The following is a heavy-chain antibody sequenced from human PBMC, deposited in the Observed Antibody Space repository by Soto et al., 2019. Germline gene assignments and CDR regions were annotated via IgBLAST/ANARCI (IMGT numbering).Heavy chain of an antibody. CDR3: ARNEYMVRGDGWFDP. J-gene: IGHJ5*02. V-gene: IGHV1-18*01. CDR2: ISTYNGNT. Sequence: QVQLVQSGAEVKKPGASVKVSCKASGYTFTSYGISWVRQAPGQGLEWMGWISTYNGNTNYAQNLQGRVTMTTDTSTSTAYMERRSLRSDDTAVYYCARNEYMVRGDGWFDPWGQGTLVTVSS. CDR1: GYTFTSYG. D-gene: IGHD3-10*01.